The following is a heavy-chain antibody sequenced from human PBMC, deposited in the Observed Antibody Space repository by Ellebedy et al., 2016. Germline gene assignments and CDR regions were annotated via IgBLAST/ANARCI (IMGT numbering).Heavy chain of an antibody. CDR2: IYSGGST. J-gene: IGHJ4*02. Sequence: GESLKISCAASGFTVSSNYMTWVRQAPGKGLEWVSVIYSGGSTYYADSVRGRFTISRDNSKNTLYLQMNSLRAEDTAVYYCVREDHYYGSGSYNWDYWGQGTLVIVSS. CDR3: VREDHYYGSGSYNWDY. CDR1: GFTVSSNY. V-gene: IGHV3-53*01. D-gene: IGHD3-10*01.